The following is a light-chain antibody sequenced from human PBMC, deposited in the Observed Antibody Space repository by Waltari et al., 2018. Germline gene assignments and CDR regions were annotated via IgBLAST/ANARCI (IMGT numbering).Light chain of an antibody. CDR3: QQSFRTPWT. V-gene: IGKV1-39*01. J-gene: IGKJ1*01. CDR1: QSITSY. Sequence: DIQLTQSPSSLSASVGDRVTITCRSSQSITSYLNWYQQKPGKAPKLLLYNASKLQSGVPSRFSGSGSGTDFTLTISSLQPEDFATYYCQQSFRTPWTFGLGTKVEIK. CDR2: NAS.